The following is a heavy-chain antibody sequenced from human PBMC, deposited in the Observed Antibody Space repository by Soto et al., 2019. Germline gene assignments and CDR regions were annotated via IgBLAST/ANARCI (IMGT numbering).Heavy chain of an antibody. J-gene: IGHJ3*02. D-gene: IGHD1-26*01. CDR2: IIPIFGTA. Sequence: QVQLVQSGAEVKKPGSSVKVSCKASGGTFSSYAISWVRQAPGQGLEWMGGIIPIFGTANYAQKFQGRVTXTAXEXMSTAYMELSSLRSEDTAVYYCARGSNLVGEGAFDIWGQGTMVTVSS. V-gene: IGHV1-69*12. CDR3: ARGSNLVGEGAFDI. CDR1: GGTFSSYA.